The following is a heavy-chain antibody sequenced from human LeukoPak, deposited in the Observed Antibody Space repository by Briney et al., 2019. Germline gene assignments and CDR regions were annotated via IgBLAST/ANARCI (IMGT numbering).Heavy chain of an antibody. CDR1: GFTFTTYW. D-gene: IGHD2-21*02. V-gene: IGHV3-7*01. CDR3: ARDGGHGGDLDY. J-gene: IGHJ4*02. CDR2: IKQDGREK. Sequence: PGGSLRLSCAASGFTFTTYWMHWVRQAPGKGLEWVANIKQDGREKYHVDSVKGRFTISRDNGKNSVYLQMNSLRAEDTAVYYCARDGGHGGDLDYWGQGTLVTVSS.